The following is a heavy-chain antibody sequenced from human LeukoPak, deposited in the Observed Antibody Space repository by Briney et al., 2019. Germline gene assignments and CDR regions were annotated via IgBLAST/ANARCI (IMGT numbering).Heavy chain of an antibody. Sequence: GGSLRLSCAASGFTFSSYAMPWVRQAPGKGLEWVSGINWNSGSIGYADSVKGRFTISRDNAKNSLYLQMNSLRAEDTALYYCAKDIGSSGYYYPDYWGQETLVTVSS. CDR1: GFTFSSYA. CDR2: INWNSGSI. D-gene: IGHD3-22*01. J-gene: IGHJ4*02. CDR3: AKDIGSSGYYYPDY. V-gene: IGHV3-9*01.